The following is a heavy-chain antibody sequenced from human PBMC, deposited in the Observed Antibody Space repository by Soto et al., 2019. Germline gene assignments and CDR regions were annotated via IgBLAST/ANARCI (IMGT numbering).Heavy chain of an antibody. CDR1: GCSISSSGYY. CDR3: ASRTTATTFDY. J-gene: IGHJ4*02. Sequence: PSETLSLTCTVSGCSISSSGYYWGWIRQHPGKGLEWIGYIYFSGSTYYNPSLKSRVSISTDTSKNQFSLNLSSVTAADTAVYYCASRTTATTFDYWGQGALVTVSS. D-gene: IGHD4-17*01. CDR2: IYFSGST. V-gene: IGHV4-31*03.